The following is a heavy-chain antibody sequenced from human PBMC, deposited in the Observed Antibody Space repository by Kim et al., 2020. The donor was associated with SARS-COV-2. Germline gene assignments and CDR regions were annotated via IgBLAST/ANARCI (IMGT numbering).Heavy chain of an antibody. J-gene: IGHJ4*02. CDR2: IYSGGST. CDR1: GGSISSGTYY. V-gene: IGHV4-39*01. D-gene: IGHD1-26*01. CDR3: ARQTGYSGSFLHY. Sequence: SETLSLTCSASGGSISSGTYYWGWIRQPPGKGLEWIGNIYSGGSTYYNPSLENRGTISVDTSQNQFSLKLSSVTAADTAVYYCARQTGYSGSFLHYWGQGTLVTVSS.